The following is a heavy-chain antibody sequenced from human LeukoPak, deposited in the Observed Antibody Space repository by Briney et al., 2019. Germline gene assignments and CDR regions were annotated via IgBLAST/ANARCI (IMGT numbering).Heavy chain of an antibody. CDR3: ARHGGYYDSSGYPIDY. CDR2: IYYSGST. J-gene: IGHJ4*02. V-gene: IGHV4-59*08. Sequence: SETLSLTCAVYGGSFSGYYWSWIRQPPGKGLEWIGYIYYSGSTNYNPSLKSRVTISVDTSKNQFSLKLSSVTAADTAVYYCARHGGYYDSSGYPIDYWGQGTLVTVSS. CDR1: GGSFSGYY. D-gene: IGHD3-22*01.